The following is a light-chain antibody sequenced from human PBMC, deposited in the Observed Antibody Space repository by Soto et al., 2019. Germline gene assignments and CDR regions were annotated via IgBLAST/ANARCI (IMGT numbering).Light chain of an antibody. Sequence: DIQMTQSPSSLSASVGDRVTITCRASQSISSYLNWYPQKPGKAPKLLIYAASSLQSGVPSRFSGSGSGTDFTLTISSLQPEDFATYYCQQSYRTPLTFGQGTKVEIK. V-gene: IGKV1-39*01. CDR2: AAS. CDR1: QSISSY. CDR3: QQSYRTPLT. J-gene: IGKJ1*01.